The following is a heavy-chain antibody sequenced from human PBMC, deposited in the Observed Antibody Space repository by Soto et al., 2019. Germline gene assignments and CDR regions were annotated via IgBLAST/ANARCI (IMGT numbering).Heavy chain of an antibody. D-gene: IGHD1-7*01. V-gene: IGHV6-1*01. J-gene: IGHJ6*03. Sequence: SQTLSLTCAISGVSVSSNSAAWNWIRLSTSGGLEWLARTYYRSRWYNDYAVSVRSRITVNPDTSKNQFSLQLTSVTPEDTAVYYCAGTTSHQWYYMDVWAKGPRSPSP. CDR2: TYYRSRWYN. CDR3: AGTTSHQWYYMDV. CDR1: GVSVSSNSAA.